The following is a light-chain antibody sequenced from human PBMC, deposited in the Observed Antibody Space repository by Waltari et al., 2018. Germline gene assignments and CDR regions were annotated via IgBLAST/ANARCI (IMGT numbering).Light chain of an antibody. V-gene: IGKV3D-15*01. CDR3: QQYDNWPRT. J-gene: IGKJ1*01. CDR2: GAS. CDR1: QTISGN. Sequence: EIVMTQSPATLSVSPGERATLSCRASQTISGNLAWYQQRPGQAPRLLIYGASTRVPGIPARFSGSESGTEFTLTISSLQSEDFAVYYCQQYDNWPRTFGQGTKVEIK.